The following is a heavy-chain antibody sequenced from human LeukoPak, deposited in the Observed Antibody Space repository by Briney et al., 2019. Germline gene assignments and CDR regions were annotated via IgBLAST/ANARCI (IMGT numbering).Heavy chain of an antibody. J-gene: IGHJ6*03. D-gene: IGHD5-24*01. V-gene: IGHV3-21*01. Sequence: NPGGSLRLSCAASGFTFSSYGMHWVRQAPGKGLEWVSSISSSSSYIYYADSVKGRFTISRDNAKNSLYLQMNSLRAEDTAVYYCARDLGWDGYNSDYYYYYMDVWGKGTTVTVSS. CDR3: ARDLGWDGYNSDYYYYYMDV. CDR1: GFTFSSYG. CDR2: ISSSSSYI.